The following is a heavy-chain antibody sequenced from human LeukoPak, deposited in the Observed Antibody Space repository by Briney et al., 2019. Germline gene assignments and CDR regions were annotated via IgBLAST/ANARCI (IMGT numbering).Heavy chain of an antibody. V-gene: IGHV4-61*02. CDR1: GGSISSGSYY. J-gene: IGHJ6*03. CDR3: ARGPYYYYMDV. CDR2: IYTSGST. Sequence: PSQTLSLTCTDSGGSISSGSYYWSWIRQPAGKGLEWIGRIYTSGSTNYNPSLESRVTISVDTSKNQFSLKLSSVTAADTAVYYCARGPYYYYMDVWGKGTTVTVSS.